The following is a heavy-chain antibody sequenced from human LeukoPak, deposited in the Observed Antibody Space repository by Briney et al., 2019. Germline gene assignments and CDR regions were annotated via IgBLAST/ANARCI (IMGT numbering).Heavy chain of an antibody. Sequence: ASVKVSCKVSGYTLTELSMHRVRQAPGKGLEWMGGFDPEDGETIYAQKFQGRVTMTEDTSTDTAYMELSSLRSEDTAVYYCATDTEHYYCSGGSCYYYYGMDVWGQGTTVTVSS. CDR2: FDPEDGET. CDR3: ATDTEHYYCSGGSCYYYYGMDV. J-gene: IGHJ6*02. V-gene: IGHV1-24*01. D-gene: IGHD2-15*01. CDR1: GYTLTELS.